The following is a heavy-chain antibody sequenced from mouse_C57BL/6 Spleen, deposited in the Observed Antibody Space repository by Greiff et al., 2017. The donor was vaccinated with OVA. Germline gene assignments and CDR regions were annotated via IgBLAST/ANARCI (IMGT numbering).Heavy chain of an antibody. CDR1: GYTFTSYW. Sequence: QVQLQQPGAELVMPGASVKLSCKASGYTFTSYWMHWVKQRPGQGLEWIGEIVPSDSYTNYNQKFKGKSTLTVDKSSSTAYMQLSSLTSEDSAVYYCARWGNYVTDYWGQGTSVTVSS. CDR2: IVPSDSYT. D-gene: IGHD2-1*01. V-gene: IGHV1-69*01. J-gene: IGHJ4*01. CDR3: ARWGNYVTDY.